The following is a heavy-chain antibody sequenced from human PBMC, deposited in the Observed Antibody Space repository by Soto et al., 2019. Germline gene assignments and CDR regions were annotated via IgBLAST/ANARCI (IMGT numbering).Heavy chain of an antibody. CDR1: GFTVSYYW. CDR2: IHSDGRST. J-gene: IGHJ4*02. CDR3: ARGGSGCFDY. Sequence: GGSLRNSCAASGFTVSYYWMHWVRQAPGKGLVWVSRIHSDGRSTDYADSVKGRFTISRDDAKNTLYLQMNSLRAEDTAVYYCARGGSGCFDYWGQGTVVTVSS. D-gene: IGHD3-10*01. V-gene: IGHV3-74*01.